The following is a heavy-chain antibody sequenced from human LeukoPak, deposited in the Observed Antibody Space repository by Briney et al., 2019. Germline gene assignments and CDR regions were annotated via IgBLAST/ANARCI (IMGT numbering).Heavy chain of an antibody. CDR1: GFTFSSYA. D-gene: IGHD6-13*01. CDR2: ISGSGDST. Sequence: GGSLRLSCAASGFTFSSYAMSWVRQAPGKGLEWVSAISGSGDSTYYGDSVKGRFTISRDNSKNTLYLQMNSLRAEDTAVYYCAKTRPLDSSSWSHGDYWGQGTLPTVSS. J-gene: IGHJ4*02. V-gene: IGHV3-23*01. CDR3: AKTRPLDSSSWSHGDY.